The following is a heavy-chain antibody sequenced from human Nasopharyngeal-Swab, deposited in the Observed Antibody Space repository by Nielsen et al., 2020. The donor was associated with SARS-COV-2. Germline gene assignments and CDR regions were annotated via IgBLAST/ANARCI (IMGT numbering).Heavy chain of an antibody. V-gene: IGHV1-3*01. J-gene: IGHJ4*02. Sequence: WVRQAPGQRLEWMGWINAGNGNTKYSQKFQGRVTITRDTSASTAYMELSSLRSEDTAVYYCARDGSRDIVVVVAATTSCYFDYWGQGTLVTVSS. CDR2: INAGNGNT. D-gene: IGHD2-15*01. CDR3: ARDGSRDIVVVVAATTSCYFDY.